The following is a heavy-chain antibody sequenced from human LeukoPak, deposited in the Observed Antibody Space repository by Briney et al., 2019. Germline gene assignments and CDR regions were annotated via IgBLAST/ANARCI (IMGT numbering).Heavy chain of an antibody. J-gene: IGHJ6*02. CDR3: ARADYYYYYSMDV. CDR1: GGFFSGYY. CDR2: INHSGST. V-gene: IGHV4-34*01. Sequence: SETLSLTCAVYGGFFSGYYWSWIRQPPGKGLEWIGEINHSGSTNYNPSLKSRVTISVDTSKNQFSLKLSSVTAADTAVYYCARADYYYYYSMDVWGQGTTVTVSS.